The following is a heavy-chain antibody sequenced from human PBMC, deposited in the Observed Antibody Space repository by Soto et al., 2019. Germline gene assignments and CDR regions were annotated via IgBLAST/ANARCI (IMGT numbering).Heavy chain of an antibody. CDR3: AKALKPLGNYSYYYMDV. Sequence: GGSLRLSCAASGFTFSSYAMSWVRQAPGKGLEWVSAISGSGGSTYYADSVKGRFTISRDNSKNTLYLQMNSLRAEDTAVYYCAKALKPLGNYSYYYMDVWGKGTTVTVSS. CDR1: GFTFSSYA. J-gene: IGHJ6*03. CDR2: ISGSGGST. V-gene: IGHV3-23*01.